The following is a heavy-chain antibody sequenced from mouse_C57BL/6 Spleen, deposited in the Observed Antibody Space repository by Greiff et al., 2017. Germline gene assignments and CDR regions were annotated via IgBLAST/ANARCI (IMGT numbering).Heavy chain of an antibody. CDR1: GYTFTSYW. CDR3: TISTMIRRYFDV. D-gene: IGHD2-4*01. J-gene: IGHJ1*03. CDR2: IDPGNSDT. V-gene: IGHV1-5*01. Sequence: VQLQQSGTVLARPGASVKMSCKTSGYTFTSYWMHWVKQRPGQGLEWIGAIDPGNSDTSYNQKFKGKAKLTAVTSASTAYMELSSLTNEDSAVYYCTISTMIRRYFDVWGTGTTVTVSS.